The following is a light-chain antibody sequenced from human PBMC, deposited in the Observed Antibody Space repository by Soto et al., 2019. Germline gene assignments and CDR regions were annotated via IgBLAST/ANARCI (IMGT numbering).Light chain of an antibody. V-gene: IGKV3-20*01. CDR2: GAS. CDR1: QSVSSNY. CDR3: QHYGRSPPSWT. J-gene: IGKJ1*01. Sequence: EIVLTQSPGTLSLSAGERATLSCRASQSVSSNYLAWYQQKPGQPPRLLISGASSRATGIPDRVIGSGSGTAFPLPISSLEPEDFAVYYCQHYGRSPPSWTFGQGTKVEIK.